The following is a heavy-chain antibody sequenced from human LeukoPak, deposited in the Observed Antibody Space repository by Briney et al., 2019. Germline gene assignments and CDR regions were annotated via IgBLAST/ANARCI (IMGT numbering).Heavy chain of an antibody. J-gene: IGHJ3*02. V-gene: IGHV3-30*01. D-gene: IGHD1-26*01. CDR2: ISYDGSNK. Sequence: QAGGSLRLSCAASGFTFSSYAMHWVRQAPGKGLEWVAVISYDGSNKYYADSVKGRFTISRDNSKNTLYLQMNSLRAEDTAVYYCARGVKRGIVGSSRNDAFDIWGQGTVVTVSS. CDR3: ARGVKRGIVGSSRNDAFDI. CDR1: GFTFSSYA.